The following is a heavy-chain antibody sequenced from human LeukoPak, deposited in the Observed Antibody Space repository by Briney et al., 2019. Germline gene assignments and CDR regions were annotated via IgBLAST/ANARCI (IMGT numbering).Heavy chain of an antibody. CDR1: GGSFSGYY. D-gene: IGHD3-22*01. CDR3: ARGRLYYYDSSGYYVKFRALYYFDY. V-gene: IGHV4-34*01. J-gene: IGHJ4*02. CDR2: INHSGST. Sequence: PSETLSLTCAVYGGSFSGYYWSWIRQPPGKGLEWIGEINHSGSTNYNPSLKSRVTISVDTSKNQFSLKLSSVTAADTAVYYCARGRLYYYDSSGYYVKFRALYYFDYWGQGTLVTVSS.